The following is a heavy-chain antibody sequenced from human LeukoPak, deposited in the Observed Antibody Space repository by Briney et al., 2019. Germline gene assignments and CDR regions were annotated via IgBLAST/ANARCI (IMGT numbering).Heavy chain of an antibody. CDR3: ARDSLIYYGDYVSVAFDI. Sequence: SETLSLTCTVSGGSISSGSYYWSWIRQPPGKGLEWIGYIYYSGSTNYNPSLKSRVTISVDTSKNQFSLKLSSVTAADTAVYYCARDSLIYYGDYVSVAFDIWGQGTMVTVSS. J-gene: IGHJ3*02. CDR1: GGSISSGSYY. V-gene: IGHV4-61*01. D-gene: IGHD4-17*01. CDR2: IYYSGST.